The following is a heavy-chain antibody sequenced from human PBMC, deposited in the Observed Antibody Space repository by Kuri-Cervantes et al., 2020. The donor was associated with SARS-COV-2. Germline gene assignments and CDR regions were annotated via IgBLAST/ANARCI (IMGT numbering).Heavy chain of an antibody. J-gene: IGHJ6*02. Sequence: GGSLRLSCAASGFTFSSYWMHWVRQAPGKGLVWVSRINSDGSSTSYADSVKGRFTISRDNAKNTLYLQMNSLRAEDTAVYYCARAHQPNYDFWSGYYREIYYYGMDVWGQGTTVTVSS. CDR3: ARAHQPNYDFWSGYYREIYYYGMDV. CDR2: INSDGSST. D-gene: IGHD3-3*01. V-gene: IGHV3-74*01. CDR1: GFTFSSYW.